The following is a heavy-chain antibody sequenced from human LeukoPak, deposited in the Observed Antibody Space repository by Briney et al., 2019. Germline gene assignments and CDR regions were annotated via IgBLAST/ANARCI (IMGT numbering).Heavy chain of an antibody. CDR1: GGSMTNSNYY. V-gene: IGHV4-39*01. CDR3: VLMPGY. CDR2: FYNDGST. J-gene: IGHJ4*02. Sequence: SETLSLTCTVSGGSMTNSNYYWGWVRQPPGKGLEWIGSFYNDGSTYQNPSLKSRVTISVDTSEKQFSLRLTSVTAADTALYYCVLMPGYWGQGILVAVSS. D-gene: IGHD2-2*01.